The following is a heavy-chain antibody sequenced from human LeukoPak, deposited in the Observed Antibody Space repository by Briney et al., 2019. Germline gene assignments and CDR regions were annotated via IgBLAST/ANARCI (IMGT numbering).Heavy chain of an antibody. CDR1: GGSISTANYY. Sequence: SETLSLTCTVSGGSISTANYYWGWIRQPPGKGLEWIGSIYHSGSTYYNPSLKSRVTISVDTSKNQFSLKLMSVTAADTAVYYCARTYYDLLTLYRYFDYWGQGTLVTVSS. J-gene: IGHJ4*02. CDR3: ARTYYDLLTLYRYFDY. V-gene: IGHV4-39*07. D-gene: IGHD3-9*01. CDR2: IYHSGST.